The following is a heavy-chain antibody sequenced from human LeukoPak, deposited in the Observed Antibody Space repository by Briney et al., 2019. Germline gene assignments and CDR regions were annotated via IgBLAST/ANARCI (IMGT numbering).Heavy chain of an antibody. CDR3: ARGLSGSLPFDY. CDR1: GFIVSSHY. CDR2: IYSGGST. J-gene: IGHJ4*02. D-gene: IGHD1-26*01. V-gene: IGHV3-53*01. Sequence: GGSLRLSCAASGFIVSSHYMSWVRQAPGKGLEWVSVIYSGGSTYYADSVKGRFTISRDSSKNTLYLQMNSLRAEDTAVYYCARGLSGSLPFDYWGQGTLVTVSS.